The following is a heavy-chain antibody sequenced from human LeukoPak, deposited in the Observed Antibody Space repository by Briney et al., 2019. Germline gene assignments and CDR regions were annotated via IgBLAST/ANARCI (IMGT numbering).Heavy chain of an antibody. D-gene: IGHD2-2*01. V-gene: IGHV1-2*02. CDR2: INPNSGGT. CDR1: GYTFTGYY. J-gene: IGHJ6*02. Sequence: ASVKVSCKASGYTFTGYYMHWVRQAPGQGLEWMGWINPNSGGTHYAQKFQGRVTMTRDTSISTAYMELSRLRSDDTAVYYCAADQLLSYYYGMDVWGQGTTVTVSS. CDR3: AADQLLSYYYGMDV.